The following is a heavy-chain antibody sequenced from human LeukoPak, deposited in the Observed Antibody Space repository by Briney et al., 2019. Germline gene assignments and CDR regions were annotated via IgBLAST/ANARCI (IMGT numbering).Heavy chain of an antibody. V-gene: IGHV3-64D*06. Sequence: PGGSLRLSCSASEFTFSSYAMHWVRQAPGKGLEYVSAISCNGGSTYYADSVKGRFTISRDNSKNTLYLQMSSLRAEDTAMYYCVKDVRGYNYAYFDYWGQGTLVTVSS. CDR3: VKDVRGYNYAYFDY. CDR1: EFTFSSYA. J-gene: IGHJ4*02. CDR2: ISCNGGST. D-gene: IGHD5-18*01.